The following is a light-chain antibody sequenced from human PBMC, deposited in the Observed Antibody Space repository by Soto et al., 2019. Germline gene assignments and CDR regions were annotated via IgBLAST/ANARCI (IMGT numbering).Light chain of an antibody. CDR2: VNSDGSH. J-gene: IGLJ3*02. Sequence: QSVLTQSPSASAPLGASVKLTCTLSSGHSSSAIAWHQQQPEKGPRYLMKVNSDGSHKKGDGIPDRFSGSSSGAERYLTISGLQSEDEGDYYCQTWGAVIQWVFGGGTQLTVL. V-gene: IGLV4-69*01. CDR1: SGHSSSA. CDR3: QTWGAVIQWV.